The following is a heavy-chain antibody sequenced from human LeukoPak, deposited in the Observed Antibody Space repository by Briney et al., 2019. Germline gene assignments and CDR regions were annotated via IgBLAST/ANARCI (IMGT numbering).Heavy chain of an antibody. Sequence: TSETLSLTCTVSGVSISSSNSYWGWIRQPPGKGLEWIGSIYYSGNTYYNASLKSQVSISIDTSKNQFSLQLNSVTPEDTAVYYCVRQYSSSWYDYWGQGTLVTVSS. CDR3: VRQYSSSWYDY. J-gene: IGHJ4*02. CDR1: GVSISSSNSY. D-gene: IGHD6-13*01. V-gene: IGHV4-39*01. CDR2: IYYSGNT.